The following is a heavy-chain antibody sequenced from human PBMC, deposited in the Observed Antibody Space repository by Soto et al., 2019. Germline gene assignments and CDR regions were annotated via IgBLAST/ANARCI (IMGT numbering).Heavy chain of an antibody. CDR3: ARDPLGGTMIGKPDY. CDR2: ISYDGSNK. CDR1: GFTFSSYA. Sequence: PGGSLRLSCAASGFTFSSYAMHWVRQAPGKGLEWVAVISYDGSNKYYADSVKGRFTISRDNSKNTLYLQMNSLRAEDTAVYYCARDPLGGTMIGKPDYWGQGTLVTVSS. D-gene: IGHD3-22*01. J-gene: IGHJ4*02. V-gene: IGHV3-30-3*01.